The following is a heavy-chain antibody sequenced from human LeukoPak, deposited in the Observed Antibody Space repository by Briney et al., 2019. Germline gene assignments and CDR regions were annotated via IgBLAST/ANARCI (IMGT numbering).Heavy chain of an antibody. Sequence: PWRSLRLSCAASGFTFSAYALYWVRQARQAPGKGLEWVAIISYDGSNKYYADSVKGRFTISRDNSKNTLYLQMNSLRAEDTAVYYCARDYCSGSSCYSEGYWGQGTLVTVSS. CDR2: ISYDGSNK. V-gene: IGHV3-30-3*01. CDR3: ARDYCSGSSCYSEGY. CDR1: GFTFSAYA. J-gene: IGHJ4*02. D-gene: IGHD2-15*01.